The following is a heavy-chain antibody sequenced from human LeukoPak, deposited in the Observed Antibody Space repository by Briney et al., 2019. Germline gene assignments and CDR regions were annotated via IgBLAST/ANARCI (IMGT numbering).Heavy chain of an antibody. CDR3: ARGTYVDYPQH. CDR1: GGSISSYY. D-gene: IGHD3-9*01. V-gene: IGHV4-4*07. CDR2: VYSSGST. Sequence: SETLSLTCTVSGGSISSYYCSWIRQPAGKGLEWIGRVYSSGSTTYNPSLKSRVTMSVDTSKNQFSLKLNSVTAADTAVYYCARGTYVDYPQHWGQGTLVTVSS. J-gene: IGHJ1*01.